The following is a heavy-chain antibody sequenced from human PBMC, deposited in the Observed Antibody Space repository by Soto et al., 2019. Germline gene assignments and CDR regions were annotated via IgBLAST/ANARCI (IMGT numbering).Heavy chain of an antibody. CDR3: ASRSSGWYFDY. CDR1: GFTFSSYV. V-gene: IGHV3-23*01. J-gene: IGHJ4*02. CDR2: ISGSGGST. Sequence: GGSLRLSCAASGFTFSSYVMSWVRQAPGKGLEWVSIISGSGGSTYYADSVKGRFTISRDNSKNTLYLQMNSLRAEDTAVYYCASRSSGWYFDYWGQGTLVTVSS. D-gene: IGHD6-19*01.